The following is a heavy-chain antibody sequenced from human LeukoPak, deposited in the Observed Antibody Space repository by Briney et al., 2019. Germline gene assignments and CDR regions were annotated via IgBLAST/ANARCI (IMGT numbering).Heavy chain of an antibody. CDR3: ANRPSPFYFDY. J-gene: IGHJ4*02. V-gene: IGHV3-23*01. Sequence: PGGSLRLSCAASGFPFSSYAMSWVRQAPGKGLEWVSAISGSGGGTYYADSVKGRFTISRDNSKNTLFLQMNSLSAEDTAVYYCANRPSPFYFDYWGQGTLVTVSS. CDR1: GFPFSSYA. CDR2: ISGSGGGT.